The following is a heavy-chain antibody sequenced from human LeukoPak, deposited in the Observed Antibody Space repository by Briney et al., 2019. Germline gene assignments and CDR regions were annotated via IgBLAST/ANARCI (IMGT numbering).Heavy chain of an antibody. D-gene: IGHD7-27*01. CDR3: ARDLTGDAYFDY. V-gene: IGHV3-23*01. Sequence: GGSLRLSCAASGFTFSSFAMSWVRQAPGKGLEWVSAISAGGGGTYYADSVKGRFAISRDNSKNTPYLQMNSLRAEDTAVFYCARDLTGDAYFDYWGQGTLVTVSS. J-gene: IGHJ4*02. CDR1: GFTFSSFA. CDR2: ISAGGGGT.